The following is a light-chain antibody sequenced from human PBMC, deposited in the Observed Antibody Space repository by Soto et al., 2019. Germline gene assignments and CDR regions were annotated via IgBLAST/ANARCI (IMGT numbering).Light chain of an antibody. J-gene: IGKJ5*01. CDR2: AAS. CDR3: QQANSFPIT. CDR1: QDISRW. Sequence: DIQMTQSPSSVSESVGDRVTITCRASQDISRWLAWYQQKPGKDPKLLIYAASSLQSGVPSRFSGSGSGTDFTLTISSLQPEDFATYYCQQANSFPITFGQGTRLEIK. V-gene: IGKV1-12*01.